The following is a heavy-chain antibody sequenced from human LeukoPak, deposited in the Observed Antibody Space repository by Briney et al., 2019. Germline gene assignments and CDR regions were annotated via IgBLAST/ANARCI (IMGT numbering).Heavy chain of an antibody. CDR3: ARVRAHFGVVNPGFDY. D-gene: IGHD3-3*01. CDR1: GGTFSRND. J-gene: IGHJ4*02. CDR2: IMPLFGTA. Sequence: VKVSCKASGGTFSRNDISWVRQAPGQGLEWMGGIMPLFGTAKNAQKFQGRVTITADKSTSTAYMELSSLRSDDTAVYYCARVRAHFGVVNPGFDYWGQGTLVTVSS. V-gene: IGHV1-69*06.